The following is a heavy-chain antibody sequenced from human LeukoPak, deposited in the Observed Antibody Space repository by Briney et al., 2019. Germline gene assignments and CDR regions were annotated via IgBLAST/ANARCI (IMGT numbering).Heavy chain of an antibody. D-gene: IGHD2-15*01. CDR1: GFTVSSNY. CDR2: IYSGGST. Sequence: PGGSLRLSCAASGFTVSSNYMSWVRQAPGRGLEWVSVIYSGGSTYYADSVKGRFTISRDNSKNTLYLQMNSLRAEDTAVYYCARDGAHIYKDCSGGSCYSHYYYYGMDVWGQGTTVTVSS. CDR3: ARDGAHIYKDCSGGSCYSHYYYYGMDV. V-gene: IGHV3-66*01. J-gene: IGHJ6*02.